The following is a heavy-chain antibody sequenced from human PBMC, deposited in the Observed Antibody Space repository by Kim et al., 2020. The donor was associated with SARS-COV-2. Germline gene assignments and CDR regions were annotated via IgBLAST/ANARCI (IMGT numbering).Heavy chain of an antibody. CDR2: INHSGST. V-gene: IGHV4-34*01. J-gene: IGHJ4*02. Sequence: SETLSLTCAVYGGSFSGYYWSWIRQPPGKGLEWIGEINHSGSTNYNPSLKSRVTISVDTSKNQFSLKLSSVTAADTAVYYCARVDFGYSYGLLSRFDYWGQGTLVTVSS. D-gene: IGHD5-18*01. CDR3: ARVDFGYSYGLLSRFDY. CDR1: GGSFSGYY.